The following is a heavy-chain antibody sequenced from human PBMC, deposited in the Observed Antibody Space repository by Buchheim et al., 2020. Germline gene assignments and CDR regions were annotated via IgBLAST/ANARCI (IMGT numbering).Heavy chain of an antibody. CDR1: GGSFSGYY. CDR2: INHSGST. Sequence: QVQIQQWGAGLLKPSETLSLTCAVYGGSFSGYYWSWIRQPPGKGLEWIGEINHSGSTNYNPSLKSRVTISVDTSKNQFSLKLSSVTAADTAVYYCARGRGIAVAGRHEYFQHWGQGTL. CDR3: ARGRGIAVAGRHEYFQH. D-gene: IGHD6-19*01. V-gene: IGHV4-34*01. J-gene: IGHJ1*01.